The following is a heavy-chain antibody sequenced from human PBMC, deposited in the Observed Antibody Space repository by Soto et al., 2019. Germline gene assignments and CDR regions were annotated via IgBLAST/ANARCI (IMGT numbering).Heavy chain of an antibody. J-gene: IGHJ4*02. CDR2: IWYDGSNK. CDR1: GFTFSSYG. D-gene: IGHD5-18*01. V-gene: IGHV3-33*01. CDR3: ARDAGIQLWFFDY. Sequence: GGSLRLSCAASGFTFSSYGMHWVRQAPGKGLEWVAVIWYDGSNKYYADSVKGRFTISRDNSKNTLYLQMNSLRAEDTAVYYCARDAGIQLWFFDYWGQGTLVTVSS.